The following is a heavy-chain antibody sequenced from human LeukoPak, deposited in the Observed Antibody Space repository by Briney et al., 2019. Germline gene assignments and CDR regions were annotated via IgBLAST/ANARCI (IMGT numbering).Heavy chain of an antibody. CDR2: ISSSSSYI. J-gene: IGHJ3*02. D-gene: IGHD3-22*01. CDR3: ASDGGYAHDAFDI. CDR1: GFTFSSYS. Sequence: PGGSLRLSCAASGFTFSSYSMNWVRQAPGKGLEWVSYISSSSSYIYYADSVKGRFTISRDNAKNSLYLQMNSLRAGDTAVYYCASDGGYAHDAFDIWGQGTMVTVSS. V-gene: IGHV3-21*01.